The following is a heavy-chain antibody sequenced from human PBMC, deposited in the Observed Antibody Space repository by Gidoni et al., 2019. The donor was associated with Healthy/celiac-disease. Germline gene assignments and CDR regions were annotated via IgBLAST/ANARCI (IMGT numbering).Heavy chain of an antibody. V-gene: IGHV5-51*01. J-gene: IGHJ4*02. CDR3: ARRAYSSGRKGNRYFDY. CDR2: IYPGDSDT. D-gene: IGHD6-19*01. CDR1: GYSFTSYW. Sequence: EVQLVQSGAEVKKPGESRKISCKGSGYSFTSYWVGWVSQMPGKGLEWMGIIYPGDSDTRYIPSFQGQVTISADKSISTAYLQWSSLKASDTAMYYCARRAYSSGRKGNRYFDYWGQGTLVTVSS.